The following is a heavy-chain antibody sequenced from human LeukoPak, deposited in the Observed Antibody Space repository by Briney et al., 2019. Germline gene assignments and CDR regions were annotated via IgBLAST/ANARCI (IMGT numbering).Heavy chain of an antibody. CDR1: GIIFSHAW. CDR3: AVDIPSTPAQIDF. CDR2: IRIDGTT. V-gene: IGHV3-15*01. Sequence: GGSLRLSCAASGIIFSHAWMNWVRQAPGKGLEWLGRIRIDGTTVYFAPVKSRFSISRDDSKNTAYLQLDSLETEDSAVYYCAVDIPSTPAQIDFWGQGTLVTVPS. J-gene: IGHJ4*02. D-gene: IGHD2-15*01.